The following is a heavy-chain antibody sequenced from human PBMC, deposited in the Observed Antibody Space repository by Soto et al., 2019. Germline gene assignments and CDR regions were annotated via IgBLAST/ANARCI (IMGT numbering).Heavy chain of an antibody. CDR1: GGSISSYY. CDR3: ARERTTTLTKLAYFDY. CDR2: IYYSGGT. J-gene: IGHJ4*02. V-gene: IGHV4-59*01. Sequence: QVQLQESGPGLVKPSETLSLTCTVSGGSISSYYWSWIRQPPGKGLEWIGYIYYSGGTNYNPSLKSRVTISVDKSKNQFSLKLSSVTAADTAVYYCARERTTTLTKLAYFDYWGQGTLVTVYS. D-gene: IGHD4-17*01.